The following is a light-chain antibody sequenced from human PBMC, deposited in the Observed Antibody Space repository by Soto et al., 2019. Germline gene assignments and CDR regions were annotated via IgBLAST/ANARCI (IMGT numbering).Light chain of an antibody. Sequence: QSVLTQPASVSGSPGQSITISCTGTSSDVGAYIFVSWYQQYPGKAPKLLIYGNTNRPSGVPDRFPGSKSGTSASLAITGLQAEDEADYYCQSYDSSLSASYVFGGGTKVTVL. CDR3: QSYDSSLSASYV. CDR2: GNT. CDR1: SSDVGAYIF. J-gene: IGLJ1*01. V-gene: IGLV1-40*01.